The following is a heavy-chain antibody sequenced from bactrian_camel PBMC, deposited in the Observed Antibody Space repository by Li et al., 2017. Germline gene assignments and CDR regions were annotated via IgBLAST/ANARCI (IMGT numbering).Heavy chain of an antibody. D-gene: IGHD3*01. CDR2: IRRSGGET. V-gene: IGHV3S55*01. J-gene: IGHJ4*01. Sequence: VQLVESGGGSMQAGGSLRLSCVVSGHSRGSNCVGWYRLPPGRAPAERERIAAIRRSGGETWYAGSVKGRFTISKDNAKNNMSLQMNNLKTEDTARYYCVAALQIWGQGTQVTVS. CDR1: GHSRGSNC. CDR3: VAALQI.